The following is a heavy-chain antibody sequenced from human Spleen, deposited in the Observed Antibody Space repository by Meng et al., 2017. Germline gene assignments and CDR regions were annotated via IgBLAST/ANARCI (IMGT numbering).Heavy chain of an antibody. CDR3: SGHVDY. V-gene: IGHV3-15*01. J-gene: IGHJ4*01. CDR1: GFTFSNAW. CDR2: MKSNVDGGTV. Sequence: GESLKISCAASGFTFSNAWMTWVRQAPGKGLEWIGRMKSNVDGGTVDYAAAVKGRFFISRDDSENTFYLQMNSLKTEDTAVYYCSGHVDYWGDGTLVAGSS.